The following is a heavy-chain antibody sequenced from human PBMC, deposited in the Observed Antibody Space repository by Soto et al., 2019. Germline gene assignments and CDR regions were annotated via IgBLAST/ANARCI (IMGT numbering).Heavy chain of an antibody. V-gene: IGHV3-30*04. J-gene: IGHJ6*02. Sequence: QVQLVESGGGVVQPGRSLRLSCAASGFTFSSYAMHWVRQAPDKGLEWVAVISYDGSNKFYADSVEGRFTISRDNSKNTLYLQMNSLRAEDTAVYYCAREQTYCTNGVCSSYYGMDVWGQGTTVTVSS. CDR2: ISYDGSNK. CDR1: GFTFSSYA. CDR3: AREQTYCTNGVCSSYYGMDV. D-gene: IGHD2-8*01.